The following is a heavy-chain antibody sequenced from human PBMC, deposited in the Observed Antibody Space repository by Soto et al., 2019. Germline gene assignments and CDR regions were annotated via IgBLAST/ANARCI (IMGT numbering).Heavy chain of an antibody. D-gene: IGHD1-7*01. CDR3: ARALTGLELLDRYYMDV. V-gene: IGHV3-7*01. J-gene: IGHJ6*03. Sequence: GGSLRLSCAASGFTFSSYWMSWVRQAPGKGLEWVANIKQDGSEKYYVDSVKGRFTISRDNAKNSLYLQMNSLRAEDTAVYYCARALTGLELLDRYYMDVWGKGTTVTVSS. CDR1: GFTFSSYW. CDR2: IKQDGSEK.